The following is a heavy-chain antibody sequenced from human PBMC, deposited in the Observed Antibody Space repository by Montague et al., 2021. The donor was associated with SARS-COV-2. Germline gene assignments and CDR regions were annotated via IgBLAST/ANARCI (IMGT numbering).Heavy chain of an antibody. J-gene: IGHJ4*02. V-gene: IGHV4-38-2*02. CDR1: YYSVSSGYY. Sequence: SETLSLTCTVSYYSVSSGYYWGWIRQFPGKGLEWIGFKFHSGSTXYNPSLQSRVITSVDTSKNQVSLKLRSVSAADTAVYYCARGVVGPTVLFLEYWGQGILVAVSS. CDR2: KFHSGST. CDR3: ARGVVGPTVLFLEY. D-gene: IGHD1-26*01.